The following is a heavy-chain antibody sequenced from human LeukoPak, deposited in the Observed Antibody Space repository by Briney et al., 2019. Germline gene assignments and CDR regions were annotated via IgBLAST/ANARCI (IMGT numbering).Heavy chain of an antibody. CDR2: IYHSGST. CDR3: ARVTGIAVAGTIEEYFDY. D-gene: IGHD6-19*01. CDR1: GGSISSSNW. J-gene: IGHJ4*02. Sequence: SETLSLTCAVSGGSISSSNWWSWVRQPPGKGLEWIGEIYHSGSTNYNPSLKSRVTISVDKSKNQFSLKLSSVTAADTAVYYCARVTGIAVAGTIEEYFDYWGQGTLVTVSS. V-gene: IGHV4-4*02.